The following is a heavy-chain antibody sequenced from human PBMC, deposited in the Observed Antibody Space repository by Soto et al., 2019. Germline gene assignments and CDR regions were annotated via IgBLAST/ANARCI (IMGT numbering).Heavy chain of an antibody. V-gene: IGHV4-59*01. J-gene: IGHJ3*02. D-gene: IGHD1-1*01. CDR3: ARYNWGAMGAFDI. CDR1: GGSISSYY. CDR2: IYYSGST. Sequence: SETLSLTCTVSGGSISSYYWSWIRQPPGKGLEWIGYIYYSGSTNYNPSLKSRVTISVDTSKNQFSLKLSSMTAADTAVYYCARYNWGAMGAFDIWGQGAMVTVSS.